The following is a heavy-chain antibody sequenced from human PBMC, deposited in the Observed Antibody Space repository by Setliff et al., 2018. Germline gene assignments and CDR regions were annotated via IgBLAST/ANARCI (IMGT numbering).Heavy chain of an antibody. D-gene: IGHD3-9*01. V-gene: IGHV3-23*01. CDR3: AKHGAYNDFLTGYNFYYDMDV. Sequence: PGGSLRLSCAASGFTFSSSAMAWVRQAPGKGLEWVSAISSTITSTYYADSVKGRFTISRDNSKNTLYLQMNSRRAEDTAVYYCAKHGAYNDFLTGYNFYYDMDVWGQGTTVTVSS. CDR2: ISSTITST. J-gene: IGHJ6*02. CDR1: GFTFSSSA.